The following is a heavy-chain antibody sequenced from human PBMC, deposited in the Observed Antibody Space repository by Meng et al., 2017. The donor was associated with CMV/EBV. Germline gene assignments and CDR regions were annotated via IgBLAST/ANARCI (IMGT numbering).Heavy chain of an antibody. CDR2: IYYNGNT. Sequence: GSLRLSCTVSGGSISSNNYYWGWSRQPPGKGLEWIATIYYNGNTYYSPSLKSRVTISLDTSKNQLSLKLNSVTAADTAVYYCATGLWFEEWGQGTLVTVSS. V-gene: IGHV4-39*07. J-gene: IGHJ4*02. CDR3: ATGLWFEE. CDR1: GGSISSNNYY. D-gene: IGHD3-10*01.